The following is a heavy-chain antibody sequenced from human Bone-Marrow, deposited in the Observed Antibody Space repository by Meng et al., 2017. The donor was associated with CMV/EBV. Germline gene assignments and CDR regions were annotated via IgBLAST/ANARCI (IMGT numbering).Heavy chain of an antibody. CDR1: GFTFTDYY. Sequence: GESLKISCAASGFTFTDYYMSWIRQAPGKGLEWVSYISSSSSYIYYADSVKGRFTISRDNAKNSLYLQMNSLRAEDTAVYYCARVGAGADYWGQGTLVTVSS. J-gene: IGHJ4*02. D-gene: IGHD3-16*01. V-gene: IGHV3-11*06. CDR2: ISSSSSYI. CDR3: ARVGAGADY.